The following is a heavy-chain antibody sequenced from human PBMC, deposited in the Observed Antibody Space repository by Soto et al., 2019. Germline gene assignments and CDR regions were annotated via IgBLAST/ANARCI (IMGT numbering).Heavy chain of an antibody. CDR1: GFTFSSYA. CDR2: ISGSGGST. CDR3: AKANNWNVLIDY. V-gene: IGHV3-23*01. Sequence: EVQLLESGGGLVQPGGSLRLSCAASGFTFSSYAMSWVRQAPGKGLEWVSAISGSGGSTYYADSVKGRFTISRDNSKNTLDLQMNSLRAEDTAVDYCAKANNWNVLIDYWGQGTLVTVSS. J-gene: IGHJ4*02. D-gene: IGHD1-20*01.